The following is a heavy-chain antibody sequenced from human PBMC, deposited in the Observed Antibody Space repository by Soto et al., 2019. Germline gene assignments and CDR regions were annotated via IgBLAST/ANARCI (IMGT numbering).Heavy chain of an antibody. V-gene: IGHV3-33*01. CDR2: IWYDGSNK. Sequence: QVQLVESGGGVVEPGRSLRLSCAASGFTFSSYGMHWVRQAPGKGLEWVPVIWYDGSNKYYADSVKGRFTISRDNSKNTLYLQMNSLRAEDTAVYYCARGFAVAGYFDYWGQGTLVTVSS. CDR3: ARGFAVAGYFDY. CDR1: GFTFSSYG. J-gene: IGHJ4*02. D-gene: IGHD6-19*01.